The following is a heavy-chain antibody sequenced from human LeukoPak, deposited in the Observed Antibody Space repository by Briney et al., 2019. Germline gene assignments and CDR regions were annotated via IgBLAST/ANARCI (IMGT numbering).Heavy chain of an antibody. J-gene: IGHJ4*02. D-gene: IGHD6-13*01. CDR1: GYTFTSYY. CDR2: INPSGGST. Sequence: ASVKVSCKASGYTFTSYYMHWVRQAPGQGLEWMGIINPSGGSTSYAQKFQGRVTMTRDTSTSTVYMELSSLRSEDTAAYYCARDSNGKRGSAAGSPFFDYWGQGTLVTVSS. CDR3: ARDSNGKRGSAAGSPFFDY. V-gene: IGHV1-46*01.